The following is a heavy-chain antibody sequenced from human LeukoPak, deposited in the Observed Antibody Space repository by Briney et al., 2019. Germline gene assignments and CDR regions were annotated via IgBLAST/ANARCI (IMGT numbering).Heavy chain of an antibody. J-gene: IGHJ6*04. CDR2: IRYDGNNK. V-gene: IGHV3-30*02. CDR3: AELGITMIGGV. Sequence: GGSLRLSCAASGFTFRSYGMHWVRQAPGKGLEWVAFIRYDGNNKYYADSVKGRFTISRDNAKNSLYLQMNSLRAEDTAVYYCAELGITMIGGVWGKGTTVTISS. CDR1: GFTFRSYG. D-gene: IGHD3-10*02.